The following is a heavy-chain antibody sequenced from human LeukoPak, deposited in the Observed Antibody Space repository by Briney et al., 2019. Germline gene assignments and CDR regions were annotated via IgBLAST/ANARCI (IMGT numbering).Heavy chain of an antibody. V-gene: IGHV1-69*05. CDR1: GGTFSSHA. CDR2: IIPIFGTA. J-gene: IGHJ4*02. D-gene: IGHD3-22*01. CDR3: ARSKGAYYDSSGYSRVFDY. Sequence: EASVEVSCKASGGTFSSHAISWVRQAPGQGLEWMGGIIPIFGTANYAQKFQGRVTITTDESTSTAYMELSSLRSEDTAVYYCARSKGAYYDSSGYSRVFDYWGQGTLVTVSS.